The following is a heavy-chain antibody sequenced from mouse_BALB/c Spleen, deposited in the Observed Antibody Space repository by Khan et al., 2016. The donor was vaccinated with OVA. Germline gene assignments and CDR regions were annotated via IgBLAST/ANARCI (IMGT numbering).Heavy chain of an antibody. CDR2: LYPFNDAT. V-gene: IGHV1S136*01. Sequence: LHLQQLGPEVVKPGASVKMSCKASGYTFTSYVMHWVKQKPGQGLEWIGYLYPFNDATKFNEKFNGTTSLTSDKSSRTAYMELSKLTNKESAVYYGVQVGSYYVSFVHWGQGTLVTVSA. CDR1: GYTFTSYV. CDR3: VQVGSYYVSFVH. D-gene: IGHD1-1*01. J-gene: IGHJ3*01.